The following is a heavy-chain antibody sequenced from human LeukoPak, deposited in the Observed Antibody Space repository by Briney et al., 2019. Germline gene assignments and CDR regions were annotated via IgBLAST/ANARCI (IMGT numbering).Heavy chain of an antibody. CDR2: ISSNGGST. V-gene: IGHV3-64*01. Sequence: GGSLRLSCAASGFTFSSYAMHWVRQAPGKGLEYVSAISSNGGSTYYANSVKGRFTISRDNSKNTLYLQMGSLRAEDMAVYYCARAGSSSYYFDYWGQGTLVTVSS. J-gene: IGHJ4*02. D-gene: IGHD6-6*01. CDR1: GFTFSSYA. CDR3: ARAGSSSYYFDY.